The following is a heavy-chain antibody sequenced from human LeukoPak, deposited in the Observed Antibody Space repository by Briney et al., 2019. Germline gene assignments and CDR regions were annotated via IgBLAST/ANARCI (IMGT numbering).Heavy chain of an antibody. CDR1: GGSFSGYY. CDR2: INHSGST. CDR3: AREVSIRGGFH. D-gene: IGHD2-21*01. Sequence: PSETLSLTCAVYGGSFSGYYWSWLRQPPGKGLEWIGEINHSGSTNYNPSLKSRITISVDTSKNQFSLKLISVTAADTAVYYCAREVSIRGGFHWGQGTLVTVSS. V-gene: IGHV4-34*01. J-gene: IGHJ4*02.